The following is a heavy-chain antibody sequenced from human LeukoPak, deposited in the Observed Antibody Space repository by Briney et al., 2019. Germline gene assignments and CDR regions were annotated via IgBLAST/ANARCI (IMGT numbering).Heavy chain of an antibody. V-gene: IGHV4-34*01. CDR3: ARRRGSVGCSSTSCQPRFDY. Sequence: PSETLSLTCAVYGGSFSGYYWSWIRQPPGKGLEWIGEINHSGSTNYNPSLKSRVTTSVDTSKNQFSLKLSSVTAADTAVYYCARRRGSVGCSSTSCQPRFDYWGQGTLVTVSS. CDR1: GGSFSGYY. J-gene: IGHJ4*02. CDR2: INHSGST. D-gene: IGHD2-2*01.